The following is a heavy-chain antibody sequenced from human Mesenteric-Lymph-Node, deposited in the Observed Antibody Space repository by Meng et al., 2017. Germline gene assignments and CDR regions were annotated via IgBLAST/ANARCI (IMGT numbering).Heavy chain of an antibody. Sequence: GGSLRLSCAASGFTFSDYYMSWIRQAPGKGLEWVSYISSSGSTIYYADSVKGRFTISRDNAKNSLYLQMNSLRAEDTAVYYCAKHWAQMATTPGVDYWGQGTLVTVSS. V-gene: IGHV3-11*01. CDR2: ISSSGSTI. CDR3: AKHWAQMATTPGVDY. CDR1: GFTFSDYY. D-gene: IGHD5-24*01. J-gene: IGHJ4*02.